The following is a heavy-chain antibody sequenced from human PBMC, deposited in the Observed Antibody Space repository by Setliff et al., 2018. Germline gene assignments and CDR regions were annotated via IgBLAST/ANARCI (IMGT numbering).Heavy chain of an antibody. V-gene: IGHV4-4*07. CDR1: GGSISSYY. CDR3: AREQWLDPPGYYYMDV. Sequence: PSETLSLTCTVSGGSISSYYWSWIWQPAGKGLEWIGHIYIGGSANYNPSLKSRVTMSIDTSKNQFSLKLNSVTAADMAVYYCAREQWLDPPGYYYMDVWAKGTTVTVS. D-gene: IGHD6-19*01. J-gene: IGHJ6*03. CDR2: IYIGGSA.